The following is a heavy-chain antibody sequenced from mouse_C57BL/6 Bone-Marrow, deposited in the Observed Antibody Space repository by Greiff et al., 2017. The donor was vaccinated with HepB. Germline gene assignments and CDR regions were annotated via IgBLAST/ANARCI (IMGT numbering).Heavy chain of an antibody. CDR2: IRNKANGYTT. CDR3: ARYNWLLSWFAY. CDR1: GFTFTDYY. V-gene: IGHV7-3*01. D-gene: IGHD2-3*01. Sequence: DVKLVESGGGLVQPGGSLSLSCAASGFTFTDYYMSWVRQPPGKALEWLGFIRNKANGYTTEYSASVKGRFTISRDNSQSILYLQMNALRAEDSATYYCARYNWLLSWFAYWGQGTLVTVSA. J-gene: IGHJ3*01.